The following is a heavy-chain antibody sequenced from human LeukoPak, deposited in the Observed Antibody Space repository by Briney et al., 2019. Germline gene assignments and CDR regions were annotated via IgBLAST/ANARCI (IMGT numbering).Heavy chain of an antibody. J-gene: IGHJ4*02. CDR2: LSGSGNSR. CDR3: ARDVNGGY. V-gene: IGHV3-23*01. Sequence: GGSLRLSCAASGFTYSSYAMTWVRQSPGKGLEWVSTLSGSGNSRYYADSVQGRFTISRDNFKNTLYLQMNSLRVEDAAVYYCARDVNGGYWGQGTLVTVSS. CDR1: GFTYSSYA. D-gene: IGHD2-8*01.